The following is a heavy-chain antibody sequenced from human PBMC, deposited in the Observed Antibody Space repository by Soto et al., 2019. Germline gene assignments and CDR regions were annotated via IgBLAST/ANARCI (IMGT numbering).Heavy chain of an antibody. D-gene: IGHD1-26*01. V-gene: IGHV1-8*01. J-gene: IGHJ4*02. Sequence: QVQLVQSGAEAKKPGASVKVSCKASGYTFSNHDINWVRQASGQGLEWMGWMDPQSGKTEYVQKYQRRITMNRDHAISTAYMEVCSLTFEETAVYYCAIYTTSFSYFSHWGPGTLVTVCS. CDR2: MDPQSGKT. CDR1: GYTFSNHD. CDR3: AIYTTSFSYFSH.